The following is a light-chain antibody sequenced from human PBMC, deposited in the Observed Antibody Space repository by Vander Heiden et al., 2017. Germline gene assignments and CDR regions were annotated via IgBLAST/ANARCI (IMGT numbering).Light chain of an antibody. CDR1: QSISTW. Sequence: DIQMTQSPSTLSASVGDRVTITCRASQSISTWLAWYQQKPGKAPKLLIYKAFSLESGVPSRFSGSESGTEFTLTISSLQPDDFATYYCQQYNGYPWTFGQGTKVEIK. J-gene: IGKJ1*01. CDR2: KAF. V-gene: IGKV1-5*03. CDR3: QQYNGYPWT.